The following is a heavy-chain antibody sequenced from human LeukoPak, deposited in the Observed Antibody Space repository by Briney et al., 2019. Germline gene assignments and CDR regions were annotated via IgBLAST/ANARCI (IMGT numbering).Heavy chain of an antibody. J-gene: IGHJ3*02. D-gene: IGHD3-22*01. V-gene: IGHV4-39*07. CDR2: IYYSGST. CDR3: ARSYYYDTSGYGRAFDI. CDR1: GGSISSSSYY. Sequence: PSETLSLTCTVSGGSISSSSYYWGWIRQPPGKGPEWIGRIYYSGSTYYNPSLKSRVTISVDTSKNQFSLKLSSVTAADTAVYYCARSYYYDTSGYGRAFDIWGQGTMVTVSS.